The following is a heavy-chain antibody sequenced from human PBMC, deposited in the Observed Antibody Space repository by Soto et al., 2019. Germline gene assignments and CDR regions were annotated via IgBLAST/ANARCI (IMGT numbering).Heavy chain of an antibody. D-gene: IGHD3-10*01. CDR2: ISSSSSYI. CDR3: ARALWSPTGYYYGMDV. V-gene: IGHV3-21*01. J-gene: IGHJ6*02. Sequence: RGSLRLSCAASGSTFSSYSMNWVRQAPWTGLEWVSSISSSSSYIYYADSVKGRFTISRDNAKNSLYLQMNSLRAEDTAVYYCARALWSPTGYYYGMDVWGQGTTVTVSS. CDR1: GSTFSSYS.